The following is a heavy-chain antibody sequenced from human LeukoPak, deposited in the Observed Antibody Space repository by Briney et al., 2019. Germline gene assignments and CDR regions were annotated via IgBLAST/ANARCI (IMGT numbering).Heavy chain of an antibody. D-gene: IGHD2-21*02. CDR3: ARDRWRPATGYYYYYGMDV. J-gene: IGHJ6*02. V-gene: IGHV4-34*01. Sequence: PSETLSLTCAVYGGSFSGYYWSWIRQPPGKGLEWIGEINHSGSTNYNPSLKSRVTISVDTSKNQFSLKLSSVTAADTAVYYCARDRWRPATGYYYYYGMDVWGQGTTVTVSS. CDR2: INHSGST. CDR1: GGSFSGYY.